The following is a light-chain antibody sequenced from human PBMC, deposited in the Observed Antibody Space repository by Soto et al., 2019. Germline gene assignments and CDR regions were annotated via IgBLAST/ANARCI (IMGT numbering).Light chain of an antibody. Sequence: EIVLTQSPATLSLSPGARATLSGRASQSVSSHVVWYQQKPGQPHRLLFFDASSRASGVPHRFSAGGSGTDFTLIISSLQPEEFAVYYCQKRSNWPITVGKGTRLEI. J-gene: IGKJ5*01. V-gene: IGKV3-11*01. CDR2: DAS. CDR1: QSVSSH. CDR3: QKRSNWPIT.